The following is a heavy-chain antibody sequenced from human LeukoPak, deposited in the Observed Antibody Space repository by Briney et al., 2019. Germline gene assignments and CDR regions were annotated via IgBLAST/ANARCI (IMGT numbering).Heavy chain of an antibody. CDR2: IIPIFGTA. V-gene: IGHV1-69*05. Sequence: SVKVSCKASGGTFSSYAISWVRQDPGQGLEWMGRIIPIFGTANHAQKFQGRVTITTDESTSTAYMELSSLRSEDTAVYYCARDRLLNGAMVVRGENWFDPWGQGTLVTVSS. D-gene: IGHD4-23*01. J-gene: IGHJ5*02. CDR3: ARDRLLNGAMVVRGENWFDP. CDR1: GGTFSSYA.